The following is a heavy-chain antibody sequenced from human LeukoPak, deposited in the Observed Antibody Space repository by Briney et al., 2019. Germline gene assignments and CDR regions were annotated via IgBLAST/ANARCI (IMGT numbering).Heavy chain of an antibody. J-gene: IGHJ4*02. CDR2: IYTSGST. V-gene: IGHV4-61*02. CDR1: GGSISSGSYY. D-gene: IGHD7-27*01. Sequence: SQTLSLTCTVSGGSISSGSYYWSWIRQPAGKGLEWIGRIYTSGSTNYHPSLKSRVTISVDTSKNQFSLRLSSVTAADTAVYYCASSNALVWGYFDYWGQGTLVTVSS. CDR3: ASSNALVWGYFDY.